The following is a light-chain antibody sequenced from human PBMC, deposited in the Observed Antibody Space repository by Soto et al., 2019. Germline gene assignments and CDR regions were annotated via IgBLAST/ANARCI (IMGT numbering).Light chain of an antibody. V-gene: IGKV1-39*01. J-gene: IGKJ2*01. CDR1: QSISNY. CDR2: DAS. Sequence: DIPMTQSPSSLSASVGDRVTITCRASQSISNYLNWYQQRPGNAPNLLIYDASNLQSGVPSRFSGSGSGTDFTLTINSLQPEDFATYYCQQTYVSPRAFGQGTTLEIK. CDR3: QQTYVSPRA.